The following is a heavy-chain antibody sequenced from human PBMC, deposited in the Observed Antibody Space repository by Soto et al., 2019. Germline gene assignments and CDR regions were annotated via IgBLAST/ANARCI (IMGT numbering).Heavy chain of an antibody. J-gene: IGHJ6*02. CDR2: INPNSGGT. Sequence: ASLKVSRKASGYRYSSYAISRVRQAPGQGLEWMGWINPNSGGTNYAQKFQGWVTMTRDTSISTAYMELSRLRSDDTAVYYCARDRLGAGHTYYYYGMDVWGQGTTVTVSS. V-gene: IGHV1-2*04. CDR1: GYRYSSYA. CDR3: ARDRLGAGHTYYYYGMDV. D-gene: IGHD3-16*01.